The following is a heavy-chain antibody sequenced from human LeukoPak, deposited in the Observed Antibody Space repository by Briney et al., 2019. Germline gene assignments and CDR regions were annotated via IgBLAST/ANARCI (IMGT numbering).Heavy chain of an antibody. Sequence: SETLSLTCTVSGGSISGDYWSGIRQSPGKELELIGYIYFPGHTNYKPSLRSRVTISGDTSKNVFSLTLNSVTAADTAIYYCARQGGTYFPHFDVWGPGTLVTVSS. CDR3: ARQGGTYFPHFDV. V-gene: IGHV4-59*08. D-gene: IGHD2/OR15-2a*01. CDR2: IYFPGHT. J-gene: IGHJ4*02. CDR1: GGSISGDY.